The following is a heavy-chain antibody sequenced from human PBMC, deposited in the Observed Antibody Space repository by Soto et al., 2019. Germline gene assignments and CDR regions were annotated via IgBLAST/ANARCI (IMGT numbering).Heavy chain of an antibody. CDR3: AKDKRRFLEWFNDRPFDY. CDR1: EFTFSSYA. V-gene: IGHV3-23*01. Sequence: GGSLRLSCAASEFTFSSYAMSWVRQAPGKGLEWVSAISGSGGSTYYADSVKGRFTISRDNSKNTLYLQMNSLRAEDTAVYYCAKDKRRFLEWFNDRPFDYWGQGTLVTVSS. CDR2: ISGSGGST. J-gene: IGHJ4*02. D-gene: IGHD3-3*01.